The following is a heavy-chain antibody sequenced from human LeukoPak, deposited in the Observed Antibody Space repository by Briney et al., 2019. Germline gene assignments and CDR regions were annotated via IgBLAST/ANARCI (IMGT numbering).Heavy chain of an antibody. CDR3: ARETSYCSGGDCYEIDS. Sequence: PSQTLSLTCTVSGGSISSGGYYWSWIRQHPVKGLEWIGYIYYSGNTYYNPSLKSRVTISVDTSKNQFSLKVSSVTAADTAVYYCARETSYCSGGDCYEIDSGGQGTRVTVSS. CDR1: GGSISSGGYY. V-gene: IGHV4-31*03. J-gene: IGHJ4*02. CDR2: IYYSGNT. D-gene: IGHD2-15*01.